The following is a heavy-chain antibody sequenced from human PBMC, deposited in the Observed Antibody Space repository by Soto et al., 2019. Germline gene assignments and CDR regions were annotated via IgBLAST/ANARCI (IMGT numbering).Heavy chain of an antibody. Sequence: QITLKESGPPLVKPTQTLTLTYTFSGFSLSTSGVGVGWIRQPPGKALEWLALTYWDDDKRYSPSLKSRLPITKDTSKNQVVLTMTNMDPVDTATYYCAHRQRTVYFDYWGQGTLVTVSS. D-gene: IGHD4-17*01. V-gene: IGHV2-5*02. CDR3: AHRQRTVYFDY. CDR1: GFSLSTSGVG. CDR2: TYWDDDK. J-gene: IGHJ4*02.